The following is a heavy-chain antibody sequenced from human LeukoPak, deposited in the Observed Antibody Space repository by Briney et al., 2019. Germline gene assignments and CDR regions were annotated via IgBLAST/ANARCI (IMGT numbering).Heavy chain of an antibody. CDR3: ARDGMGYFDWTHIPGYFDY. J-gene: IGHJ4*02. D-gene: IGHD3-9*01. CDR1: GYTFTGYY. V-gene: IGHV1-2*02. Sequence: GGSLRLSCAASGYTFTGYYMHWMRQAPGQGLEWMGWINPSTGGTNYAQKFQGRVTMTRDTSITTAYMELTSLRSDDTAVYYCARDGMGYFDWTHIPGYFDYWGQGTLVTVSS. CDR2: INPSTGGT.